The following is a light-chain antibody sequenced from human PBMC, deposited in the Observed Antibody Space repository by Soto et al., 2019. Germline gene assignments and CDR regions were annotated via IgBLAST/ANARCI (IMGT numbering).Light chain of an antibody. CDR2: GAS. V-gene: IGKV3-20*01. CDR3: QQYGSSPPSST. Sequence: EIVLTQSPGTLSLSPGERATLSCRASQRVSSGYLAWYQQKPGQAPRLLIYGASNRATDIPDRFSGRGSGTDFTLTISRLGPEDFAVYYCQQYGSSPPSSTFGQGTRLEIK. J-gene: IGKJ5*01. CDR1: QRVSSGY.